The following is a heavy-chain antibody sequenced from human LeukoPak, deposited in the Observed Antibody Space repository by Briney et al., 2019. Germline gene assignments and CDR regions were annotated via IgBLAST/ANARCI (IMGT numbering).Heavy chain of an antibody. V-gene: IGHV1-8*01. CDR3: ARGITVAGYYYYGMDV. CDR1: GYTFTSYD. Sequence: ASVKVSCKASGYTFTSYDINWLRQATGQGLEWMGWMNPNSGNTGYAQKFQGRVTMTRNTSISTAYMELSSLRSEDTAVYYCARGITVAGYYYYGMDVWGLGTTVTVSS. J-gene: IGHJ6*02. CDR2: MNPNSGNT. D-gene: IGHD6-19*01.